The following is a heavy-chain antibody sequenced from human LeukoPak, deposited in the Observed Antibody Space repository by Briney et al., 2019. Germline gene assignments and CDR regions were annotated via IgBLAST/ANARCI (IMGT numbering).Heavy chain of an antibody. J-gene: IGHJ4*02. D-gene: IGHD3-22*01. CDR2: IYTSGST. Sequence: SETLSLTCAVYGGSSSGFYWSWIRQPAGKGLEWIGRIYTSGSTDYNPSLKSRVTMSVDKSKNQVSMKVSSVTAADTAVYYCARYFYDSSGYYYPDYWGQGTLVTVSS. CDR3: ARYFYDSSGYYYPDY. V-gene: IGHV4-59*10. CDR1: GGSSSGFY.